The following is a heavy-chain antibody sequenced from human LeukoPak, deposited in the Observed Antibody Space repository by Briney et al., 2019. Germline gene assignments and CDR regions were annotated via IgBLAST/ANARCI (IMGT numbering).Heavy chain of an antibody. CDR3: ARALPHRRLMDTTMEQHWFDP. CDR1: GYTFTGYY. V-gene: IGHV1-46*01. D-gene: IGHD5-18*01. J-gene: IGHJ5*02. CDR2: INPSGGST. Sequence: ASVKVSCKASGYTFTGYYMHWVRQAPGQGLEWMGLINPSGGSTRYAQKFQGRVTMTRDMPTSTVYMELSSLRSEDTAVYYCARALPHRRLMDTTMEQHWFDPWGQGTLVTVSS.